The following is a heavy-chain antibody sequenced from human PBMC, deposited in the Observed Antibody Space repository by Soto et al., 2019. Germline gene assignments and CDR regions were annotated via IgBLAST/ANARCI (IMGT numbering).Heavy chain of an antibody. J-gene: IGHJ4*02. V-gene: IGHV1-46*01. Sequence: GASVKVSCKASGYTFTMHYIHWVRQAPGQGLEWMGVINPGGGRVNYAQKFQGRVMMTRDTSTSTAYMELSSLGSEDTAVYYCARGVITFGGVIVNYFDYWGQGTLVTVSS. D-gene: IGHD3-16*02. CDR2: INPGGGRV. CDR1: GYTFTMHY. CDR3: ARGVITFGGVIVNYFDY.